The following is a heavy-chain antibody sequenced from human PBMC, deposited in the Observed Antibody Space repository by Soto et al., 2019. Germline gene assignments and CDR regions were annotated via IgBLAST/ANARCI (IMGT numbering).Heavy chain of an antibody. Sequence: KPSETLSLTCAVYGGSFSGYYWSWIRQPPGKGLEWIGEINHSGSTNYNPSLKSRVTISVDTSKNQFSLKLSSVTAADTAVYYCASSFEYSSSGCQGRCFDYWGQGTLVTVSS. J-gene: IGHJ4*02. D-gene: IGHD6-6*01. CDR2: INHSGST. CDR1: GGSFSGYY. CDR3: ASSFEYSSSGCQGRCFDY. V-gene: IGHV4-34*01.